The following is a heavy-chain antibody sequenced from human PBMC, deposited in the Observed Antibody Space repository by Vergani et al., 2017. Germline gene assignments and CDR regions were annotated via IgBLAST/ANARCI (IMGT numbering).Heavy chain of an antibody. CDR2: IYYSGST. D-gene: IGHD1-26*01. J-gene: IGHJ2*01. CDR1: GGSISSGGYY. Sequence: QVQLQQWGAGLLKPSETLSLTCTVSGGSISSGGYYWSWIRQHPGKGLEWIGYIYYSGSTYYNPSLKSRVTISVDTSKNQFSLKLTSVTAADTAVYYCARDMGYSGSYRTPWYFDLWGRGTLVTVSS. CDR3: ARDMGYSGSYRTPWYFDL. V-gene: IGHV4-31*03.